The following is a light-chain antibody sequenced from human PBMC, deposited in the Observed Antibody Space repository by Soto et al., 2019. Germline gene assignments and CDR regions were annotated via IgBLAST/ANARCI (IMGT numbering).Light chain of an antibody. CDR1: SSDVSGYNY. J-gene: IGLJ1*01. CDR2: DVS. Sequence: QSALTQPASVSGSPGQSITISCTGTSSDVSGYNYVSWYQQHPGKAPKLMIYDVSNRPSGVSNRFSGSKSGNTASLTISGLQAEDEADYYCRSYTSSTDVFGTGTKLTVL. V-gene: IGLV2-14*01. CDR3: RSYTSSTDV.